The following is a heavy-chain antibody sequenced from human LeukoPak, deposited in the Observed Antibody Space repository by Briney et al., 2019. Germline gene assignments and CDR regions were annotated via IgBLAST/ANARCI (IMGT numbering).Heavy chain of an antibody. V-gene: IGHV5-51*01. Sequence: GESLKICCKGSGYSFTSYWIGWVRQMPGKGLEWMGIIYPGDSDTRYSPSFQGQVTISADKSISTAYLQWNSLKASDTAIYYCARRNPMTQDAFDIWGQGTMVTVSS. CDR3: ARRNPMTQDAFDI. CDR2: IYPGDSDT. D-gene: IGHD2-21*02. CDR1: GYSFTSYW. J-gene: IGHJ3*02.